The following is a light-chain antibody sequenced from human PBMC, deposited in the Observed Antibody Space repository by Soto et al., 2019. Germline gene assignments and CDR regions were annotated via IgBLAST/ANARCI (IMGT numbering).Light chain of an antibody. CDR1: QSVSSNF. CDR3: QQYSSWPLT. Sequence: EMVMTQSPATLSVSPGERATLSCRASQSVSSNFLAWYQQRPGQPPRLLMYGISTRATGTPTRFSGSGSGPEFTLTISSLQSEDFAVYYCQQYSSWPLTFGGGTKVEI. CDR2: GIS. J-gene: IGKJ4*01. V-gene: IGKV3-15*01.